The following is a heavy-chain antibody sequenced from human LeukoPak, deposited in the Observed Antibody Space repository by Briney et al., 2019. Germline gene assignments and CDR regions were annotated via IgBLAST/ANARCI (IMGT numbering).Heavy chain of an antibody. V-gene: IGHV1-69*04. CDR3: ARSHPVLYSSSPLDY. J-gene: IGHJ4*02. CDR1: GGTFSSYA. D-gene: IGHD6-6*01. CDR2: IIPIFGIA. Sequence: SVKVSCRASGGTFSSYAISWVRQAPGQGLEWMGRIIPIFGIANYAQKFQGRVTITADKSTSTAYKELSSLRSEDTAVYYCARSHPVLYSSSPLDYWGQGTLVTVSS.